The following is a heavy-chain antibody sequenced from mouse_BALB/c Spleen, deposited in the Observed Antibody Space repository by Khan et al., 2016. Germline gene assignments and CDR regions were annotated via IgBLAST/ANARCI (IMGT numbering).Heavy chain of an antibody. J-gene: IGHJ1*01. V-gene: IGHV1S136*01. Sequence: VQLQQSGPELVKPGASVKMSCKASGYTFTSYVMHWVKQKPGQGPEWIGYINPYNDGTKYNEKFKGKATLTSEQSSSTAYMELSSLTSEDSAVXQWARGDGNCRTYWYVDVWVAGTTVTVSS. CDR3: ARGDGNCRTYWYVDV. D-gene: IGHD2-1*01. CDR1: GYTFTSYV. CDR2: INPYNDGT.